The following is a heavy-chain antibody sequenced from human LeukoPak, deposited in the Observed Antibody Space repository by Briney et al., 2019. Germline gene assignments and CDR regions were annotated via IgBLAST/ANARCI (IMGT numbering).Heavy chain of an antibody. V-gene: IGHV1-2*02. CDR3: ARDWGMVAGTAGDY. Sequence: GASVKVSCKTSGFTFTGYYIHWLRQAPGQGLEWMGWINPKRGDTNYAQKFQGRVTMTRDTSIRTAYMDLSSLRSDDTAVYYCARDWGMVAGTAGDYWGQGTLVTVSS. J-gene: IGHJ4*02. D-gene: IGHD6-19*01. CDR2: INPKRGDT. CDR1: GFTFTGYY.